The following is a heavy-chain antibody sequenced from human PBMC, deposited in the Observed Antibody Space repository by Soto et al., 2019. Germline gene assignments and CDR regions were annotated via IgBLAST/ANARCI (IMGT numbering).Heavy chain of an antibody. V-gene: IGHV1-18*01. CDR1: GYPFSTYG. CDR3: ARVVPGAEAWFGP. J-gene: IGHJ5*02. Sequence: QVQLVQSGGEVKRPGASVKVSCKTSGYPFSTYGLTWVRKAPGQPLEWLGWISLYSDGTNYAQKFQGRVSMTTDTSTTTAYMELRSLRSDDTAVYYCARVVPGAEAWFGPWGQGTLVTVSS. D-gene: IGHD2-2*01. CDR2: ISLYSDGT.